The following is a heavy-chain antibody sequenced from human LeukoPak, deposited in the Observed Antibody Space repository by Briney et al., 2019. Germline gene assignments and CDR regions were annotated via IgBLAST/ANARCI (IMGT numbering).Heavy chain of an antibody. D-gene: IGHD4/OR15-4a*01. V-gene: IGHV3-53*01. CDR3: ASRAGAYSHPYDY. J-gene: IGHJ4*02. CDR1: GFTVSSNS. CDR2: IYSDNT. Sequence: GGSLRLSCTVSGFTVSSNSMSWVRQAPGKGLEWVSFIYSDNTHYSDSVKGRFTISRDNSKNTLYLQMISLRAEDTAVYYCASRAGAYSHPYDYWGQGTLVTVSS.